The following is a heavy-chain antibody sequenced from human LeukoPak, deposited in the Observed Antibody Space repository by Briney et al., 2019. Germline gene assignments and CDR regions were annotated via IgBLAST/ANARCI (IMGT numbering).Heavy chain of an antibody. D-gene: IGHD2-2*01. J-gene: IGHJ4*02. V-gene: IGHV3-23*01. CDR2: ISGSGGST. CDR1: GFTFSSYA. Sequence: GGSLRLSCAASGFTFSSYAMSWVRQAPGKGLEWVSAISGSGGSTYYADPVKGRFTISRDNSKNTLYLQMNSLRAEDTAVYYCAKDQAYIVVVPAVPDYWGQGTLVTVSS. CDR3: AKDQAYIVVVPAVPDY.